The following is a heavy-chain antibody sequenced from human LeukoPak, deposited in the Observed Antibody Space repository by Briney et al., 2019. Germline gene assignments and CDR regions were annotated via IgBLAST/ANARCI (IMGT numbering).Heavy chain of an antibody. Sequence: PSETLSLTCTVSGGAISSYYWSWIRQPPGKGLEWIGYIYYSGGTKYNPSLMSRVTISVDRGQSQFSLSLSSATAADTAVYYCARDGLYDSSGYYMDSWGQGTLVIVSS. D-gene: IGHD3-22*01. CDR1: GGAISSYY. V-gene: IGHV4-59*01. CDR3: ARDGLYDSSGYYMDS. CDR2: IYYSGGT. J-gene: IGHJ4*02.